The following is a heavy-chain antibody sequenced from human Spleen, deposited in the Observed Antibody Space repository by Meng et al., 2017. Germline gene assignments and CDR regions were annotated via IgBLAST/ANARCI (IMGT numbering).Heavy chain of an antibody. Sequence: GSLRLSCTVSGGSISSSSYYWGWIRQPPGKGLEWIGSIYYSGSTYYNPSLKSRVTISVDTSKNQFSLKLSSVTAADTAVYYCARDQLGYCSSTSCYAALKGHYYYYGMDVWGQGTTVTVSS. D-gene: IGHD2-2*01. CDR1: GGSISSSSYY. CDR2: IYYSGST. CDR3: ARDQLGYCSSTSCYAALKGHYYYYGMDV. J-gene: IGHJ6*02. V-gene: IGHV4-39*07.